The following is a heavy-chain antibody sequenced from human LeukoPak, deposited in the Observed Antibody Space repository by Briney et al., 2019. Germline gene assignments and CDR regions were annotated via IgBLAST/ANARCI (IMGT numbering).Heavy chain of an antibody. CDR3: ARDSRQDYDFWSGYVHTPYYFDY. Sequence: PGGSLRLSCAASGFTFSSYTMHWVRQAPGKGLEWAAVISYDGSNKYYADSVKGRFTISRDNSKNTLYLRMNSLRAEDTAVYYCARDSRQDYDFWSGYVHTPYYFDYWGQGTLVTVSS. J-gene: IGHJ4*02. CDR2: ISYDGSNK. V-gene: IGHV3-30-3*01. CDR1: GFTFSSYT. D-gene: IGHD3-3*01.